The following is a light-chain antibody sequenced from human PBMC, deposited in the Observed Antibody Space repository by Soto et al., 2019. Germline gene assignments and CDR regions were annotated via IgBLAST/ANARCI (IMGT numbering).Light chain of an antibody. V-gene: IGKV1-8*01. Sequence: AVLLTQSPSSFSASTGDRATITCRASQDIHNYLAWYQQVPGKAPKLLLYAASILQTGVPSRFSGSGSGTDCTLTIDGLQSEDFATYFCQHYYNYPWTVGQGTTVE. CDR1: QDIHNY. J-gene: IGKJ1*01. CDR2: AAS. CDR3: QHYYNYPWT.